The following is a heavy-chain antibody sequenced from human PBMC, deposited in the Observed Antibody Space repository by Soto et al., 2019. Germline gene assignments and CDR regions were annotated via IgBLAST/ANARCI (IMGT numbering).Heavy chain of an antibody. J-gene: IGHJ4*02. D-gene: IGHD1-26*01. CDR1: GFTFDDYT. CDR3: VILALGKFDF. CDR2: ISWDGGST. V-gene: IGHV3-43*01. Sequence: PGGSLRLSCAASGFTFDDYTMHWVRQAPGKGLEWVSLISWDGGSTYYADSVKGRFTISRDNSKNSLYLQMNSLRTEDTALYYCVILALGKFDFWGQGNLVTVSS.